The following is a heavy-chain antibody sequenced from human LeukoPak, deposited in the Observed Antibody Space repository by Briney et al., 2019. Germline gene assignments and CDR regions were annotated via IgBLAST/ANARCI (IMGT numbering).Heavy chain of an antibody. CDR3: ARVLTAAGLDF. J-gene: IGHJ4*02. CDR1: GGSISGSRT. D-gene: IGHD6-25*01. Sequence: LETLSLTCTVSGGSISGSRTWGWVRQPPGKGPEWIGNIHNDGRTASNPSLKSRVTMSLDTSTNQFSLKVTSVTAADTAFYYCARVLTAAGLDFWGQGVLVSISS. V-gene: IGHV4-39*07. CDR2: IHNDGRT.